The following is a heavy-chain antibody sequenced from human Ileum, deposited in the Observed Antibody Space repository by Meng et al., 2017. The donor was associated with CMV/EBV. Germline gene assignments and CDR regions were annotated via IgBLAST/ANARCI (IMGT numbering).Heavy chain of an antibody. CDR3: VKGIGATGLWYFQH. J-gene: IGHJ1*01. D-gene: IGHD1-26*01. Sequence: ATELTFSNYVMHWGRQAPGKGPEWVTSIEHDGRNTYYADSVKGRFTISRDNSMSALYLQMNSLRIEDTATYYCVKGIGATGLWYFQHWGRGTLVTVSS. CDR2: IEHDGRNT. CDR1: ELTFSNYV. V-gene: IGHV3-30*02.